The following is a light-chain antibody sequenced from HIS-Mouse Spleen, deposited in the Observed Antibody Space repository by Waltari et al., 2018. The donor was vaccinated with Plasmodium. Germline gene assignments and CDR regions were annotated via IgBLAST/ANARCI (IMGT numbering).Light chain of an antibody. CDR2: GAS. V-gene: IGKV3-20*01. Sequence: EIVSTQSPGTLSLSPGERATLPCRASQSVSSSYLAWYQQKPGQAPRLLIYGASSRATGIPDRFSGSGSGTDFTLTISRLEPEDFAVYYCQQYGSSSWTFGQGTKVEIK. CDR3: QQYGSSSWT. J-gene: IGKJ1*01. CDR1: QSVSSSY.